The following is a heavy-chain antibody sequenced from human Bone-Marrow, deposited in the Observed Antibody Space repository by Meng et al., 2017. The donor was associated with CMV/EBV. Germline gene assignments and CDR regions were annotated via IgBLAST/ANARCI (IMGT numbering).Heavy chain of an antibody. J-gene: IGHJ5*02. CDR1: GYTFSNYG. Sequence: ASVKVSCKASGYTFSNYGFTWVRQAPGQGLEWMGWISAHNGDTNYPQELQDRVTMTTDTSTNTAFMELRSLRSEDTAVYYCARGGEGPPRAYNWFDPWGQGTLVTVSS. CDR2: ISAHNGDT. V-gene: IGHV1-18*01. CDR3: ARGGEGPPRAYNWFDP. D-gene: IGHD7-27*01.